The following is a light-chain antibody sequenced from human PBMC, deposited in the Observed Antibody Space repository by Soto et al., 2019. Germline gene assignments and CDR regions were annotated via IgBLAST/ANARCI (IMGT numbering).Light chain of an antibody. CDR3: QQSYSTPWT. J-gene: IGKJ1*01. V-gene: IGKV1-39*01. CDR2: AAS. Sequence: DIQMTQSPSALSASVGDRVTITCRASQSISSYLNWYHQKPGKAPKLLIYAASSLQSGVPSRFSGSGSGTDFTLTISSLQPEDFATYYCQQSYSTPWTFGQGTMVDNK. CDR1: QSISSY.